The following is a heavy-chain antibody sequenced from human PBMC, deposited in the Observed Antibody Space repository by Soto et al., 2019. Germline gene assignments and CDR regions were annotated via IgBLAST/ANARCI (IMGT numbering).Heavy chain of an antibody. CDR1: GFTFSSYA. CDR3: ATQYYYASSGYYH. Sequence: EVQLLESGGGLVQPGGSLRLSCAASGFTFSSYAMSWVRQAPGKGLEWVSAISGSGGSTCYADSVKGRFTISRDNXKDTLYLQMNRLRAEDTAVYYCATQYYYASSGYYHWGQGTLVTVSS. D-gene: IGHD3-22*01. J-gene: IGHJ5*02. CDR2: ISGSGGST. V-gene: IGHV3-23*01.